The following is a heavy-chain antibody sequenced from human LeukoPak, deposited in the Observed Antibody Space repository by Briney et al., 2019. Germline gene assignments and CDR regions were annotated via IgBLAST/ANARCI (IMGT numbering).Heavy chain of an antibody. J-gene: IGHJ4*02. CDR2: INHSGST. V-gene: IGHV4-34*01. Sequence: SETLSLTCAVYGGSFSGYYWSWIRQPPGKGLEWIGEINHSGSTNYNPSLKSRVAISVDTSKNQFSLKLSSVTAADTAVYYCARGLGPRYCSSTSCRAFFDYWGQGTLLTVSS. D-gene: IGHD2-2*01. CDR3: ARGLGPRYCSSTSCRAFFDY. CDR1: GGSFSGYY.